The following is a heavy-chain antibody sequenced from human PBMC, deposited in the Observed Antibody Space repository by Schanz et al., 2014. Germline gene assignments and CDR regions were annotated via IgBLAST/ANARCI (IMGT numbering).Heavy chain of an antibody. Sequence: QVQLVQSGAEVKKPGASVKVSCKASGYTFTSYSIHWVRQAPGQGLEWMGWINVGNGNMKYSQKFQGRVTITADKSTTTAYMELNSLNSDDTSVYYCATLDYADSVSWGQGTLVTVSS. V-gene: IGHV1-3*01. CDR2: INVGNGNM. D-gene: IGHD4-17*01. J-gene: IGHJ5*02. CDR3: ATLDYADSVS. CDR1: GYTFTSYS.